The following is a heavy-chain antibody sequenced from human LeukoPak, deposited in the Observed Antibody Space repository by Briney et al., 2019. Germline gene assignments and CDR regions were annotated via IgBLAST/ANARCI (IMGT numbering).Heavy chain of an antibody. D-gene: IGHD6-13*01. CDR1: GGSISSYY. CDR3: ARYSTSWHYFDY. J-gene: IGHJ4*02. CDR2: ISYTGST. V-gene: IGHV4-59*08. Sequence: SETLSLTCTVSGGSISSYYWSWIRQPPGKGLEWIGYISYTGSTNYNPSLKSRVTISVDTSKNQFSLRLTPVTAADTAVYYCARYSTSWHYFDYWGQGTLVTVSS.